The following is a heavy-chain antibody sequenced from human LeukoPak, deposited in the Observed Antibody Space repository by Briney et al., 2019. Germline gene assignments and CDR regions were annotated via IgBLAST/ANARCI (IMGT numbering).Heavy chain of an antibody. V-gene: IGHV4-4*07. CDR3: RGRRLGYCSGGSCYNDY. Sequence: SETLSLTCTVSGGSISSYYWSWIRQPAGKGLEWIGRIYTSGSTNYNPSLKSRVTMSVDTSKNQFPLKLSSVTAADTAVYYCRGRRLGYCSGGSCYNDYWGQGTLVTVSS. D-gene: IGHD2-15*01. CDR1: GGSISSYY. CDR2: IYTSGST. J-gene: IGHJ4*02.